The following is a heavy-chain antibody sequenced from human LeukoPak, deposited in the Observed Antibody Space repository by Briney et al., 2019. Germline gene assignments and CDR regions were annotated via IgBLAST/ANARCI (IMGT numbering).Heavy chain of an antibody. CDR2: IKQDGSEK. CDR1: GCKFDDYW. CDR3: VTGRGDL. Sequence: PGWSLRLSCAASGCKFDDYWWNWVRQTPGKGREGVAIIKQDGSEKVYVDSVKGRFIISRENAKSSLSLKMNSVRAEDAGVYYCVTGRGDLWGQGTLVTVSS. V-gene: IGHV3-7*01. J-gene: IGHJ5*02.